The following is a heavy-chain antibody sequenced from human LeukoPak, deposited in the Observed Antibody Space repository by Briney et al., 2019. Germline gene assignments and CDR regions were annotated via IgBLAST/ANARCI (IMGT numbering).Heavy chain of an antibody. CDR1: GYTFTSFD. Sequence: GASVKVSRTPSGYTFTSFDINWVRQAPGQGLEWMGYLNPNNGTTGYAQKFQGRVTLTRDTSRGTAYMEVNSLKSDDTAIYFCARAFYSSSSGGGNYFDYWGLGTMVTVSS. CDR3: ARAFYSSSSGGGNYFDY. CDR2: LNPNNGTT. V-gene: IGHV1-8*01. D-gene: IGHD6-6*01. J-gene: IGHJ4*01.